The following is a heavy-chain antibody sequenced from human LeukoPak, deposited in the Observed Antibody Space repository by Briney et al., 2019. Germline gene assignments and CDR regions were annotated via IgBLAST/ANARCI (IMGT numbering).Heavy chain of an antibody. CDR3: ARASPVVYDAFDI. J-gene: IGHJ3*02. CDR1: GYTFTGYY. V-gene: IGHV1-2*02. D-gene: IGHD3-22*01. CDR2: INPNSGGT. Sequence: GASVKVSCKASGYTFTGYYMHWVRQAPGQGLEWMGWINPNSGGTDYAQKFQGRVTMTRDTSISTAYMELSRLRSDDTAVYYCARASPVVYDAFDIWGQGTMVTVSS.